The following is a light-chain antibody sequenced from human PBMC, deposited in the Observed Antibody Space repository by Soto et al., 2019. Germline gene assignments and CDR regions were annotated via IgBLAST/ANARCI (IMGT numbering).Light chain of an antibody. Sequence: IQMTQSPSSLSASVGDRVTITCRASQAIRDDLAWYQQKPGKAPNLLIYAASTLQSGVPSRFSASGSGTDFTLTISSLQPEDFATYYCLHDYNYPRTFGQGTKVEI. V-gene: IGKV1-6*01. CDR3: LHDYNYPRT. J-gene: IGKJ1*01. CDR2: AAS. CDR1: QAIRDD.